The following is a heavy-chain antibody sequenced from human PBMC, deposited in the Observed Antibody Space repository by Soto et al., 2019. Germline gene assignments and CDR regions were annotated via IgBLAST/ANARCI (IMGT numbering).Heavy chain of an antibody. D-gene: IGHD3-22*01. CDR2: IIPIFGTA. Sequence: QVQLVQSGAEVKKPGSSVKVSCKASGGTFSSYAISWVRQAPGQGLEWMGGIIPIFGTANYAQKFQGRVTITADEYRSTAYMELSSVRTEDTAVYYCARMNYDSSGYYCSFDPWGQGTLVTVSS. CDR1: GGTFSSYA. J-gene: IGHJ5*02. V-gene: IGHV1-69*01. CDR3: ARMNYDSSGYYCSFDP.